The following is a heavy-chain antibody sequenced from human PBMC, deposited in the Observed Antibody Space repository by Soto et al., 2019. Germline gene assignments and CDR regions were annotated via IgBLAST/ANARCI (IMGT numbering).Heavy chain of an antibody. V-gene: IGHV1-69*13. D-gene: IGHD2-15*01. CDR2: IIPIFGTA. CDR1: GGTFSSYA. J-gene: IGHJ4*02. CDR3: ARAEVAATHFGY. Sequence: ASVKVSCKASGGTFSSYAISWVLQAPGQGLEWMGGIIPIFGTANYAQKFQGRVTITADESTSTAYMELSSLRSEDTAVYYCARAEVAATHFGYWGQGTLVTVSS.